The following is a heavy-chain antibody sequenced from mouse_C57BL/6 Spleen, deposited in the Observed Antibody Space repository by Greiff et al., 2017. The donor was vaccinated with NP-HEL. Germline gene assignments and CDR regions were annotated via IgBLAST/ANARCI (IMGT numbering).Heavy chain of an antibody. J-gene: IGHJ3*01. CDR1: GYTFTDYY. Sequence: EVQLQQSGPELVKPGASVKISCKASGYTFTDYYMNWVKQSHGKSLEWIGDINPNNGGTSYNQKFKGKATLTVDKSSSTAYMELRSLTSEDSAVYYCARSAYYSNPFAYWGQGTLVTVSA. CDR2: INPNNGGT. D-gene: IGHD2-5*01. CDR3: ARSAYYSNPFAY. V-gene: IGHV1-26*01.